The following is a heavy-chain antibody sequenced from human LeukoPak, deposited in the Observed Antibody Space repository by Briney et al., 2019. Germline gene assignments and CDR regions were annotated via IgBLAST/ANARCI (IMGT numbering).Heavy chain of an antibody. V-gene: IGHV3-23*01. CDR3: AKDLSDPYQLLYGGLDY. J-gene: IGHJ4*02. Sequence: GGPLTLSCAPSGLTLSSYAMSWVPQAPGKGLEWVSAISDSGGSTYYAESVKGRFTIYRDNSKNTLYLEMNSLRAEDTAVYYCAKDLSDPYQLLYGGLDYWGQGTLVTVYS. D-gene: IGHD2-2*01. CDR2: ISDSGGST. CDR1: GLTLSSYA.